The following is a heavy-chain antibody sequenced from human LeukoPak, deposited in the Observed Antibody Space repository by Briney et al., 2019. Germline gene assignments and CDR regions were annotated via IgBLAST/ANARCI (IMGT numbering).Heavy chain of an antibody. CDR3: AREHPLLRYFDY. D-gene: IGHD2-21*02. J-gene: IGHJ4*02. CDR1: GFSFSSYE. V-gene: IGHV3-21*01. CDR2: ISSSSSYI. Sequence: GGSLRLSCAASGFSFSSYEMNWVRQAPGKGLEWVSSISSSSSYIYYADSVKGRFTISRDNAKNSLYLQMNSLRAEDTAVYYCAREHPLLRYFDYWGQGTLVTVSS.